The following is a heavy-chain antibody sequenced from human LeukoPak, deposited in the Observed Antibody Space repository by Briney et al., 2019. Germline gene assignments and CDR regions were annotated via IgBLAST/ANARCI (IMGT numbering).Heavy chain of an antibody. D-gene: IGHD3/OR15-3a*01. CDR2: ISSSGSTR. CDR3: ARDLSPGDFLTGYPNGYFDY. Sequence: PGGSLRLSCAASGFTFSDYYMSWIRQAPGKGLEWVSHISSSGSTRYYADSVKGRFIISRDNAKNSLYLQMNSLRVEDTAVYYCARDLSPGDFLTGYPNGYFDYWGQGTLVTVSS. CDR1: GFTFSDYY. V-gene: IGHV3-11*01. J-gene: IGHJ4*02.